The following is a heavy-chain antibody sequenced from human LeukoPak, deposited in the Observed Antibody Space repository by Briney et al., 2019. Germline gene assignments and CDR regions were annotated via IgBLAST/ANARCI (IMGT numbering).Heavy chain of an antibody. J-gene: IGHJ6*02. CDR3: TRDRFYAMDA. CDR2: ITIDGSST. Sequence: GGSLRLSCVASGVTSRNSWMHWVRQAPGKGLVWVSRITIDGSSTTYADSVKGRFTISRDSAKNTLYLQMNSLRAEDTAVYHCTRDRFYAMDAWGQGTTVTVSS. CDR1: GVTSRNSW. V-gene: IGHV3-74*03.